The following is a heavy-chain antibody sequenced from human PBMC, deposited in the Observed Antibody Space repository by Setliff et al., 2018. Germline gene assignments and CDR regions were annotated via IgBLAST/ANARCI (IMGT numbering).Heavy chain of an antibody. CDR1: GDSMNDNH. J-gene: IGHJ4*02. CDR3: ARGVSSVSWTPRY. CDR2: IYTSGGT. V-gene: IGHV4-4*08. D-gene: IGHD6-19*01. Sequence: PSETLSLTCNVSGDSMNDNHWTWIRQPPGKGLEWIGYIYTSGGTNYNPSLKSRVTISVDMSKNQFSPKLSSVIAADTAVYYCARGVSSVSWTPRYWGRGILVTVSS.